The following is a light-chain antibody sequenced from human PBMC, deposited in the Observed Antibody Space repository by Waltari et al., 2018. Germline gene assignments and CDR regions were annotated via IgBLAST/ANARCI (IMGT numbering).Light chain of an antibody. V-gene: IGLV2-14*03. Sequence: QSALTQPASVSGSPGQSITISCTGTSSHVGAYHYVSWYQQHPGKAPKLMIFDVSIRPSGVSNRCSGSKSGNTASLTISGLQAEDEADYYCSSYISSSTLELFGGGTSLTVL. J-gene: IGLJ2*01. CDR2: DVS. CDR1: SSHVGAYHY. CDR3: SSYISSSTLEL.